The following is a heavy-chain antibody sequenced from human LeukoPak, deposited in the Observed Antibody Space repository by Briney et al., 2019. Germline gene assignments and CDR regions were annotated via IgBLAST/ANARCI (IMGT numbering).Heavy chain of an antibody. J-gene: IGHJ4*02. CDR1: GGSISSSSYY. D-gene: IGHD3-22*01. V-gene: IGHV4-39*07. CDR3: AGKYYYDSGGYYYVDY. CDR2: IYHSGST. Sequence: SETLSLTCTVSGGSISSSSYYWGWIRQPPGKGLEWIGSIYHSGSTYYNPSLKSRVTISMDTSKNQFSLRLSSVTAADTAVYYCAGKYYYDSGGYYYVDYWGQGSLVTVSS.